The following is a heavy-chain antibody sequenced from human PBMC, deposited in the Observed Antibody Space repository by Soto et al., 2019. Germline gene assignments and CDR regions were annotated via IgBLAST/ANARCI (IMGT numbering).Heavy chain of an antibody. V-gene: IGHV4-30-2*01. D-gene: IGHD3-22*01. CDR1: CGSIISGGYS. J-gene: IGHJ4*02. CDR2: IYHSGST. Sequence: SETLSLTCAFSCGSIISGGYSWSWIRQPPGKGLEWIGYIYHSGSTYYNPSLKSRVTISVDRSKNQFSLKLSSVTAADTAVYYCARESITMMTRGTFDYWGQGTLVTVSS. CDR3: ARESITMMTRGTFDY.